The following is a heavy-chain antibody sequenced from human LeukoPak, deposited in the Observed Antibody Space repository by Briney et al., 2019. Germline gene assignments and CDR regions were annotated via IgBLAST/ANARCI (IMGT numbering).Heavy chain of an antibody. CDR2: IGFDGTKK. CDR1: GFTFTNYG. CDR3: DCSSNTCYAAGDY. J-gene: IGHJ4*02. Sequence: GGSLRLSCATSGFTFTNYGMHWVRQAPGKGLEWVAFIGFDGTKKYYADSVKGRFTISSDNSKNTLYLQMNSLRPEDTAVYYCDCSSNTCYAAGDYWGQGTLVTVSS. V-gene: IGHV3-30*02. D-gene: IGHD2-2*01.